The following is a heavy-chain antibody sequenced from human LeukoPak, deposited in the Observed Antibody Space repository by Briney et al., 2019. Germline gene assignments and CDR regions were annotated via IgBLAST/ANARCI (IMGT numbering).Heavy chain of an antibody. J-gene: IGHJ4*02. CDR1: GFTVSSNY. D-gene: IGHD3-10*01. CDR2: IYSGGST. V-gene: IGHV3-66*01. Sequence: AGGSLRLSCAASGFTVSSNYMSWVRQAPGKGLEWVSVIYSGGSTYYADSVKGRFTISRDNSKNTLYLQMNSLRAEDTAVYYCASSPLWFGELSPDYWGQGTLVTVSS. CDR3: ASSPLWFGELSPDY.